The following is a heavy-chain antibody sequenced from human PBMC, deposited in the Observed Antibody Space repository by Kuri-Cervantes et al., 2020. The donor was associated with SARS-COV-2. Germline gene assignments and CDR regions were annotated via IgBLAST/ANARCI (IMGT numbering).Heavy chain of an antibody. CDR3: ARDLCCRRSRCFADHYYYGMDV. CDR2: ISSSGTYI. Sequence: GGSLRLSCTISGFTISSYSMSWVRQAPGKGLERVSTISSSGTYIYYADTFKGRFTISRDKTTYSLYMQMNNLRAEDTAVYYSARDLCCRRSRCFADHYYYGMDVWGQGTTVTVSS. V-gene: IGHV3-21*01. D-gene: IGHD2-15*01. J-gene: IGHJ6*02. CDR1: GFTISSYS.